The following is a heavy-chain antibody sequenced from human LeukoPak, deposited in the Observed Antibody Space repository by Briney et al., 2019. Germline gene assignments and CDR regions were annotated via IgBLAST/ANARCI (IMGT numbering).Heavy chain of an antibody. V-gene: IGHV4-59*08. Sequence: SETLSLTCPVSDGSNSNYYWTWIRHPPGKGLEWIAFIYYNGNAHYNPSLKSRVTISVDTSKNQFSLRVTSVTAADTAVYYCARHSYSVPHYFDYWGQGTLVTVSS. CDR2: IYYNGNA. J-gene: IGHJ4*02. CDR1: DGSNSNYY. D-gene: IGHD3-10*02. CDR3: ARHSYSVPHYFDY.